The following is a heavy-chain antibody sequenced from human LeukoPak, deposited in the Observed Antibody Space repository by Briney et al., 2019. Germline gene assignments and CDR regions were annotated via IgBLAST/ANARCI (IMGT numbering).Heavy chain of an antibody. CDR3: ARVGPAAITAFDY. CDR2: IIPILGIA. D-gene: IGHD2-2*01. V-gene: IGHV1-69*04. J-gene: IGHJ4*02. Sequence: ASVKVSCKASGGTFSSYAISWVRQAPGQGLEWMGRIIPILGIANYAQKFQGRVTITADKSTSTAYMELSSLRSEDTAVYYCARVGPAAITAFDYWGQGTLVTVSS. CDR1: GGTFSSYA.